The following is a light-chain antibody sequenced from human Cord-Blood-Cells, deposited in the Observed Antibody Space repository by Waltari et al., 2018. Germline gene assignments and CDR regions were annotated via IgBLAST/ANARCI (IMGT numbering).Light chain of an antibody. CDR1: QGISSY. Sequence: IQLTQSPSSLSASVGDTVTITCRASQGISSYLAWYQQKPGKAPKLLIYAASTLQSGLPSRFSGSGSGTDFTLTISSLQPEDFATYYCQQLNSYLFTFGPGTKVDIK. V-gene: IGKV1-9*01. J-gene: IGKJ3*01. CDR2: AAS. CDR3: QQLNSYLFT.